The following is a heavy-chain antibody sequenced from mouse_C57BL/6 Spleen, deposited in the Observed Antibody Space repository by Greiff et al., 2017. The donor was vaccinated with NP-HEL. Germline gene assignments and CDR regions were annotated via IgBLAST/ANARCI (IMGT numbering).Heavy chain of an antibody. Sequence: EVKLVESGGDLVKPGGSLNLSCAASGFTFSSYGMSWFGRPPDKRLDWVATISSGGSYTYYPDSVKGRFTISRDNAKNTLYLQMSSLKSEDTAMYYCARHDYYGSPFDYWGQGTTLTVSS. CDR2: ISSGGSYT. CDR1: GFTFSSYG. D-gene: IGHD1-1*01. V-gene: IGHV5-6*02. J-gene: IGHJ2*01. CDR3: ARHDYYGSPFDY.